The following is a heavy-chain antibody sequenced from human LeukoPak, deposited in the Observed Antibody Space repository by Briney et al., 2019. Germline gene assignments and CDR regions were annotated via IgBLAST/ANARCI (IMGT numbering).Heavy chain of an antibody. CDR3: ARHGYDLSSSFLDFQH. CDR2: INHSGST. D-gene: IGHD6-13*01. Sequence: PSETLSLTCTVAGGSIRSSSYYWSWIRQPPGKGLEWIGEINHSGSTNYNPSLKSRVTISVDTSKNQFSLKLSSVTAADTAVYYCARHGYDLSSSFLDFQHWGQGTLVTVSS. CDR1: GGSIRSSSYY. J-gene: IGHJ1*01. V-gene: IGHV4-39*01.